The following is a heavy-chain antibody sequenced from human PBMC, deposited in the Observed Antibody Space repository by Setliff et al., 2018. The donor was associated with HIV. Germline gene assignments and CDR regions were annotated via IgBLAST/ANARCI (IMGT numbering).Heavy chain of an antibody. J-gene: IGHJ4*02. CDR3: ARGQVGYSYFDF. CDR1: GFTFSSNW. V-gene: IGHV3-7*01. D-gene: IGHD1-26*01. CDR2: INRDGSDT. Sequence: PGGSLRLSCAASGFTFSSNWMNWVRQAPGKGLEWVASINRDGSDTVYADSVKGRFTISRDNAKNTLYLQMNSLRAEDTAVYYCARGQVGYSYFDFWGQGALVTVSS.